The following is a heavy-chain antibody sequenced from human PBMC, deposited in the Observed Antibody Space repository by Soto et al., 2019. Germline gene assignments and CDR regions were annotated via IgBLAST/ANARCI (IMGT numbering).Heavy chain of an antibody. V-gene: IGHV3-23*01. CDR3: AKAFDFWSGYQSRIPFEP. D-gene: IGHD3-3*01. CDR1: GFTFSDYW. J-gene: IGHJ5*02. CDR2: ISGSGGST. Sequence: GGSLRLSCAASGFTFSDYWMTWVRQAPGKGLEWVSAISGSGGSTYYADSVKGRFTISRDNSKNTLYLQMNSLRAEDTAVYYCAKAFDFWSGYQSRIPFEPWGQGTLVTVS.